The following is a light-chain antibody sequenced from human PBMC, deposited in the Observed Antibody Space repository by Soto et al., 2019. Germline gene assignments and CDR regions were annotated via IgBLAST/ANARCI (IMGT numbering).Light chain of an antibody. CDR1: QSVRTF. Sequence: EVVLTQSPATLSMSPGERVTLSCRASQSVRTFVAWYQHKPGQAPRPVIYDTFKRAPGVPDRFSGGGSGTDFSLTISSLEPEDFAVYYCQQRGRWPMPFGQGTRLELK. CDR3: QQRGRWPMP. CDR2: DTF. J-gene: IGKJ5*01. V-gene: IGKV3-11*01.